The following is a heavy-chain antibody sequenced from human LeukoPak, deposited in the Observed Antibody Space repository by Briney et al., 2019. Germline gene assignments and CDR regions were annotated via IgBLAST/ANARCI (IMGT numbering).Heavy chain of an antibody. Sequence: GGSLRLSCVASGFTFDNYWMDWVRQAPGKGLEWVASIKPDGSQKDYVDSVKGRFTISRDNARSSVFLQMNSLRAEDTAVYYCTSLAGRNYLFSSYFYYMDVWGTGTTVTVSS. V-gene: IGHV3-7*01. CDR3: TSLAGRNYLFSSYFYYMDV. J-gene: IGHJ6*03. D-gene: IGHD1-26*01. CDR1: GFTFDNYW. CDR2: IKPDGSQK.